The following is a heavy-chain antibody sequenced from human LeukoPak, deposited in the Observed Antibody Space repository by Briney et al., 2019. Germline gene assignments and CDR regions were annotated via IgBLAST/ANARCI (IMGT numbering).Heavy chain of an antibody. D-gene: IGHD6-13*01. CDR2: ISHSGAT. CDR1: GFPFSSYT. CDR3: ARRSHASPAGYSPFFDS. J-gene: IGHJ4*02. Sequence: GGSLRLSCAGSGFPFSSYTINWVRQGLGRGMEWASTISHSGATYYADSVKGRFTISRDDSKNTVFLQMNSLRAEDTALYFCARRSHASPAGYSPFFDSWGQGTLVTVSS. V-gene: IGHV3-23*01.